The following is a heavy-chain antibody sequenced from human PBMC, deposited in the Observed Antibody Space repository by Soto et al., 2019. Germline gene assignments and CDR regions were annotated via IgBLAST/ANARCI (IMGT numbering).Heavy chain of an antibody. CDR3: ARVPRVVVSDYFDY. V-gene: IGHV3-21*01. CDR2: ISSSSSYI. J-gene: IGHJ4*02. CDR1: GFTFSSYS. D-gene: IGHD2-15*01. Sequence: GGSLRLSCAASGFTFSSYSMNWVRQAPGKGLEWVSSISSSSSYIYYADSVKGRFTISRDNAKNSLYLQMNSLRAEDTAVYYCARVPRVVVSDYFDYWGQGTLVTVSS.